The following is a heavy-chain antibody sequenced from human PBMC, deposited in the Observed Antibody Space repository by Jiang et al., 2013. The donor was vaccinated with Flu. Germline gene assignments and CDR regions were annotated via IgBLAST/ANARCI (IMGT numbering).Heavy chain of an antibody. Sequence: QTLSLTCAISGDSVSSNSAAWNWIRQSPSRGLEWLGRTYYRSKWYNDYAVSVKSRITINPDTSKNQFSLQLNSVTPEDTAVYYCARDFEPDTYCSSTSCSYDAFDIWGQGTMVTVSS. CDR1: GDSVSSNSAA. D-gene: IGHD2-2*01. V-gene: IGHV6-1*01. J-gene: IGHJ3*02. CDR2: TYYRSKWYN. CDR3: ARDFEPDTYCSSTSCSYDAFDI.